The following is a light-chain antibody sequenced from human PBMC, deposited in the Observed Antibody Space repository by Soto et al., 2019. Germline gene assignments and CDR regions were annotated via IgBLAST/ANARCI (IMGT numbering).Light chain of an antibody. CDR3: QQQYSYSWT. CDR1: QSISSW. Sequence: DIQMTQYPSTLSASVGDRVTITCRASQSISSWLAWYQQKTRKAPKLLIYDASSLESGVPSRFSGSGSCAEVSLPITSLQPDDFAAYYCQQQYSYSWTFGQGTKVDI. CDR2: DAS. V-gene: IGKV1-5*01. J-gene: IGKJ1*01.